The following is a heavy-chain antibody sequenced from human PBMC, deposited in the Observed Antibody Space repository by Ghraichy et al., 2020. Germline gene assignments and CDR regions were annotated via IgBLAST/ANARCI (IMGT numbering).Heavy chain of an antibody. D-gene: IGHD1-26*01. CDR1: GFTFTSSA. Sequence: SVKVSCKASGFTFTSSAVQWVRQARGQRLEWIGWIVVGSGNTNYAQKFQERVTIIRDMSTSTAYMEMSSLRSEDTAVYYCAAGPSLWELSDYWGQGTLVTVSS. CDR3: AAGPSLWELSDY. CDR2: IVVGSGNT. J-gene: IGHJ4*02. V-gene: IGHV1-58*01.